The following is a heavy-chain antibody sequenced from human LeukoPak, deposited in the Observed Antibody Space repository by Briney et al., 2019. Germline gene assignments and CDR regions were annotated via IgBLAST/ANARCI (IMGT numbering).Heavy chain of an antibody. V-gene: IGHV3-11*01. Sequence: GGSLRLSCAASGFTFSDYYMSWIRQAPGKGLEWVSYISSSGSTIYYADSVKGRFTISRDDAKNSLYLQMNSLRAEDTAVYYCARVSYGYYYYMDVWGKGTTVTVSS. CDR3: ARVSYGYYYYMDV. D-gene: IGHD5-18*01. J-gene: IGHJ6*03. CDR1: GFTFSDYY. CDR2: ISSSGSTI.